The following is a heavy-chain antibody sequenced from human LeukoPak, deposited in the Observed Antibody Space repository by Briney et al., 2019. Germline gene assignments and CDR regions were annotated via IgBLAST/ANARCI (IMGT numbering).Heavy chain of an antibody. D-gene: IGHD3-10*01. CDR3: ARDSRRYGSGSYTAFDI. V-gene: IGHV3-7*01. CDR1: GFTFSSYW. Sequence: PGGSLRLSCAASGFTFSSYWMSWVRQAPGKGLEWVANIKQDGSEKYYVDSVKGRFTISRDNAKNSLYLQMNSLRAEDTAVYYCARDSRRYGSGSYTAFDIWGQGTMVTVSS. J-gene: IGHJ3*02. CDR2: IKQDGSEK.